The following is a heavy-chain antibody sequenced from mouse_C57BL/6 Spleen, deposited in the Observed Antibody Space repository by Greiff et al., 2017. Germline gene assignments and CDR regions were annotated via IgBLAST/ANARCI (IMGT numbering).Heavy chain of an antibody. D-gene: IGHD1-1*01. CDR1: GYTFTDYY. Sequence: VQLQQSGPELVKPGASVKISCKASGYTFTDYYMNWVKQSHGKSLEWIGDINPNNGGTSYNQKFKGKATLTVDKSSSTAYMELRSLTSEDSAVYYCARGGTTVVDWYFDVWGTGTTVTVSS. V-gene: IGHV1-26*01. CDR3: ARGGTTVVDWYFDV. CDR2: INPNNGGT. J-gene: IGHJ1*03.